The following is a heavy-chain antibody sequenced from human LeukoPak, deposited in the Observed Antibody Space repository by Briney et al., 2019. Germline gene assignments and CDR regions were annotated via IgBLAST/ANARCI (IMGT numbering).Heavy chain of an antibody. V-gene: IGHV1-69*13. D-gene: IGHD6-19*01. J-gene: IGHJ4*02. CDR3: AREGAVAGSGYYFDY. Sequence: SVKVSCKASGGTFSSYAISWVRQAPGQGLEWMGGIIPIFDTANYAQKFQGRVTITADESTSTAYMELSSLRSEDTAVYYCAREGAVAGSGYYFDYWGQGTLVTVSS. CDR2: IIPIFDTA. CDR1: GGTFSSYA.